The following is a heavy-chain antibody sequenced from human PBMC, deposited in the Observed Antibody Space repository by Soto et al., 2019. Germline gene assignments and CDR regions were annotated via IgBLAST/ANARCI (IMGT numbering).Heavy chain of an antibody. D-gene: IGHD3-9*01. CDR1: GGTFSNYA. CDR2: IIPIFGTA. V-gene: IGHV1-69*05. Sequence: QVQLVQSGAEVKKPGSSVKVSCKASGGTFSNYAMSWVRQAPGQGLEWMGGIIPIFGTANYAQKFQGRVTITPDESTRTVYMELSSLRSEDAGVYDCARGMVRFFDSLGVDVWGQGTTVTVSS. J-gene: IGHJ6*02. CDR3: ARGMVRFFDSLGVDV.